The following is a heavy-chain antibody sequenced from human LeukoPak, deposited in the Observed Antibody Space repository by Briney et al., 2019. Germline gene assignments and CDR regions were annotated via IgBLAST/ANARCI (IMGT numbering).Heavy chain of an antibody. CDR1: RGSISSSSYY. CDR2: IYYTGST. Sequence: SETLSLTCTVSRGSISSSSYYWSWVRQPPGKGLEWIASIYYTGSTYYNPSLKSRVTISLDVSKNEFFLTMSSVTAADTAVYFCTAEKNGSPHYWGQGTQVTVSS. J-gene: IGHJ4*02. V-gene: IGHV4-39*07. CDR3: TAEKNGSPHY. D-gene: IGHD2-8*01.